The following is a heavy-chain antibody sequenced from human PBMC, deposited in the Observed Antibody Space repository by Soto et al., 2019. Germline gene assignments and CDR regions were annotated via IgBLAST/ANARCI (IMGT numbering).Heavy chain of an antibody. D-gene: IGHD2-2*01. Sequence: QVQLVQSGAEVKKPGSSVKVSCKASVGTFSSYAISWVRQAPGQGLEWMGGIIPIFGTANYAQKFQGRVTITADESTSTADMELSSLRSEDTAVYYCARRGCISTSCRGGFDPWGQGTLVTVSS. CDR3: ARRGCISTSCRGGFDP. J-gene: IGHJ5*02. V-gene: IGHV1-69*12. CDR1: VGTFSSYA. CDR2: IIPIFGTA.